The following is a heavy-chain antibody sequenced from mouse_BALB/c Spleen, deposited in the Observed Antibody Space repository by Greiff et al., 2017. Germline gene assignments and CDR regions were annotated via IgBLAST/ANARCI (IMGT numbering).Heavy chain of an antibody. D-gene: IGHD2-14*01. V-gene: IGHV5-12-2*01. Sequence: EVQVVESGGGLVQPGGSLKLSCAASGFTFSSYTMSWVRQTPEKRLEWVAYISNGGGSTYYPDTVKGRFTISRDNAKNTLYLQMSSLKSEDTAMYYCARHDRYDEGAWFAYWGQGTLVTVSA. J-gene: IGHJ3*01. CDR1: GFTFSSYT. CDR2: ISNGGGST. CDR3: ARHDRYDEGAWFAY.